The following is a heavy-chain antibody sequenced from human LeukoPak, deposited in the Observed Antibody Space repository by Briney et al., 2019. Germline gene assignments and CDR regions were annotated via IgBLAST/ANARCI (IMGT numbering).Heavy chain of an antibody. CDR2: IIPIFGTA. CDR3: ARLTMEGINWFDP. Sequence: SVKVSCKASGGTFSSYAISWVRQAPGQGLEWMGGIIPIFGTANYAQKFQGRVTITADEFTSTAYMELSSLRSEDTAVYYCARLTMEGINWFDPWGQGTLVTVSS. D-gene: IGHD6-13*01. J-gene: IGHJ5*02. V-gene: IGHV1-69*13. CDR1: GGTFSSYA.